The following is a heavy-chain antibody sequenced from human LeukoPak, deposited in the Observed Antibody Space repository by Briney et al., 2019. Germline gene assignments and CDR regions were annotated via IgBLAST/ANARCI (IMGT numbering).Heavy chain of an antibody. J-gene: IGHJ1*01. V-gene: IGHV3-23*01. CDR1: GFTFSSYA. D-gene: IGHD3-22*01. Sequence: GGSLRLSCAASGFTFSSYAMIWVRQAPGKGLEWVSGVSGSGGSTYYADSVKGRFTISRDISKNTLYLQMNSLRAEDTAVYYCARTYYYDSSGYYNHPLAEYFQHWGQGTLVTVSS. CDR3: ARTYYYDSSGYYNHPLAEYFQH. CDR2: VSGSGGST.